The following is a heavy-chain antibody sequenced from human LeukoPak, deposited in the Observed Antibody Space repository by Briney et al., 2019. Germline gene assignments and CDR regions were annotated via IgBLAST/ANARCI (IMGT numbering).Heavy chain of an antibody. CDR2: ISGSGGST. CDR3: ARDQGYSYGHSFDY. J-gene: IGHJ4*02. V-gene: IGHV3-23*01. Sequence: GGSLRLSCAASGFTFSSYAMSWVRQAPGKGLEWVSAISGSGGSTYYADSVKGRFTISRDNSKNTLYLQMNSLRADDTAMYYCARDQGYSYGHSFDYWGQGTLVTVSS. CDR1: GFTFSSYA. D-gene: IGHD5-18*01.